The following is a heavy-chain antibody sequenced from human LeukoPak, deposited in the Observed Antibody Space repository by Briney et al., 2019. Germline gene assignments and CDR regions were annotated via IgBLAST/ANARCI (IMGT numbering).Heavy chain of an antibody. CDR1: GFIFTNYF. V-gene: IGHV3-7*01. J-gene: IGHJ4*02. CDR2: IKHDGSEK. Sequence: GSLRLSCAASGFIFTNYFMSWVRQAPGKGLEWVASIKHDGSEKYYVDSVRGRFTISRDSTMNSLYLQMSSLRAEDTAVYYCATDRGWRTSGYYLYYFEYWGQGTLVTYSS. CDR3: ATDRGWRTSGYYLYYFEY. D-gene: IGHD3-3*01.